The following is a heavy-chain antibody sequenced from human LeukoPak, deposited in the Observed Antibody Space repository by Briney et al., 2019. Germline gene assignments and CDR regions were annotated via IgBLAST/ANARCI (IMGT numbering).Heavy chain of an antibody. CDR1: GFTFDDYA. CDR2: ISWNSGSI. CDR3: AKRGGFDP. V-gene: IGHV3-9*01. D-gene: IGHD3-10*01. Sequence: PGGSLRLSCAASGFTFDDYAMHWVRQAPGKGLEWVSGISWNSGSIGYADSVKGRFTISRDNSKNTLYLQINSLRPEDTAMYYCAKRGGFDPWGQGTLVTVSS. J-gene: IGHJ5*02.